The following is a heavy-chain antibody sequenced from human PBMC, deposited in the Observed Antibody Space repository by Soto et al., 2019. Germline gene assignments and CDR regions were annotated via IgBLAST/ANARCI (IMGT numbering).Heavy chain of an antibody. V-gene: IGHV3-53*01. CDR1: GLTVRSNY. Sequence: VRSLRLSCAASGLTVRSNYMSWVRQAPGKGLEWVALIYDDGTTYYADSVKGRFTISRDNSKNTLYLQMDSLRAEDTAVYYCAKDYGHGGSSFDYWGQGTLVTVSS. J-gene: IGHJ4*02. CDR3: AKDYGHGGSSFDY. CDR2: IYDDGTT. D-gene: IGHD1-26*01.